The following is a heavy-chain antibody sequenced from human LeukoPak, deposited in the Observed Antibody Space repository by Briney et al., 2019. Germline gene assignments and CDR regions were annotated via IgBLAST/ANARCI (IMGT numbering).Heavy chain of an antibody. V-gene: IGHV3-21*01. CDR2: ISSSSNYI. J-gene: IGHJ4*02. CDR1: GFTFSSYG. D-gene: IGHD5-12*01. Sequence: PGGSLRLSCAASGFTFSSYGMHWVRQAPGKGLEWVSSISSSSNYIYYADSLKGRFTISRDNAKDSLYLQMNSLRAEDTAVYYCARRGLRSPFDYWGQGTLVTVSS. CDR3: ARRGLRSPFDY.